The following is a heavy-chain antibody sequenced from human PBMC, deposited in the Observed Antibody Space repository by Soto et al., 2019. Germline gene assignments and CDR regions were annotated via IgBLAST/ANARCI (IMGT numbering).Heavy chain of an antibody. CDR2: ISYDGTIT. V-gene: IGHV3-64*02. D-gene: IGHD3-10*01. J-gene: IGHJ4*02. Sequence: CGSLRLSYATVGVTFSVFAMHRLRQGTEKGLEYVSAISYDGTITYYADSVKGRFTISRDDSRKTVYLQMGSLRPEDMAVYYCARGSNYSSGTVPRPYDYWGQGTLVTVPS. CDR1: GVTFSVFA. CDR3: ARGSNYSSGTVPRPYDY.